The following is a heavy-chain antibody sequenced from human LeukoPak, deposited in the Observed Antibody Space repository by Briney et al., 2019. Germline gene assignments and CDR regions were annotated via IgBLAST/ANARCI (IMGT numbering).Heavy chain of an antibody. D-gene: IGHD6-19*01. CDR2: VTWNSGNI. V-gene: IGHV3-9*01. CDR3: AKDTSDRRGWYGFDY. J-gene: IGHJ4*02. CDR1: GFPFDVNA. Sequence: GGSLRLSCAASGFPFDVNATHWARQAPGKGLEWVSVVTWNSGNIGYADCVEGRFTISRDNAKNSLYLQMNSLRAEDTALYYCAKDTSDRRGWYGFDYWGQGTLVTLPS.